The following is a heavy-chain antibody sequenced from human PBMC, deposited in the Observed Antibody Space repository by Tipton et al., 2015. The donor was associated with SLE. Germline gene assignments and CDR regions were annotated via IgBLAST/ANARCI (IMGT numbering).Heavy chain of an antibody. J-gene: IGHJ3*02. CDR2: IVVGSGNT. CDR1: GFTFTSSA. Sequence: QLVQSGAEVKKPGTSVKVSCKASGFTFTSSAMQWVRQARGQRLEWIGWIVVGSGNTNYAQKFQERVTITRDMSTSTAYMELSSLRSEDTAVYYCAATINCGGDCYSSEAFDIWGQGTMVTVPS. D-gene: IGHD2-21*01. CDR3: AATINCGGDCYSSEAFDI. V-gene: IGHV1-58*02.